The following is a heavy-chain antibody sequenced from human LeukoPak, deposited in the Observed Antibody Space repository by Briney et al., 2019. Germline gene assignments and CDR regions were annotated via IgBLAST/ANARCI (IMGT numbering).Heavy chain of an antibody. CDR3: ARPKVGDGDYAGNWFDP. D-gene: IGHD4-17*01. CDR1: GDSISSSSDY. CDR2: IYYSVST. V-gene: IGHV4-39*01. J-gene: IGHJ5*02. Sequence: SETLSLTCTVSGDSISSSSDYCGWIRQSPGKGLEWIGTIYYSVSTYYNPALKSRVTISIDTSKNQFSLKLKPVTAADTAVYYCARPKVGDGDYAGNWFDPWGQGILVTVSS.